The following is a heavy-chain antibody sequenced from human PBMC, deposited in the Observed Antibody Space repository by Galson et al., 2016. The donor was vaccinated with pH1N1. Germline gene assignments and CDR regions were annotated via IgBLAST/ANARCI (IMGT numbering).Heavy chain of an antibody. V-gene: IGHV1-69*13. Sequence: SVKVSCKASGATFNSYGIHWVRQAPRKGLEWMGDINPVFGTTNYAQRFQDRVTITAHDMELSGLRSEDTAIYYCATFSSSSSWRSLDVWGQGTTVTVSS. J-gene: IGHJ3*01. D-gene: IGHD6-6*01. CDR1: GATFNSYG. CDR3: ATFSSSSSWRSLDV. CDR2: INPVFGTT.